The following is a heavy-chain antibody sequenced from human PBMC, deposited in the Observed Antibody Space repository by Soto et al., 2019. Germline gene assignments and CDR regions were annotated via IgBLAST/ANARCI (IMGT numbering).Heavy chain of an antibody. Sequence: EVQLVESGGGLVESGGSLRLSCAASGFTFKGAWMNWVRQGPGKGLEWFGRVKSKVNGETIHYAAPVQGRFTITRDDSRNTVYLQMNRLGTEDTAMYYCSADLPDWGAYAFNYWGQGALVTVSS. CDR1: GFTFKGAW. CDR2: VKSKVNGETI. D-gene: IGHD3-16*01. V-gene: IGHV3-15*07. CDR3: SADLPDWGAYAFNY. J-gene: IGHJ4*02.